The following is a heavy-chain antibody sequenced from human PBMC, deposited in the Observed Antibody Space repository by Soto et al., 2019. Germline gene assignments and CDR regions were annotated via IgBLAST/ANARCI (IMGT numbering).Heavy chain of an antibody. J-gene: IGHJ4*02. Sequence: GGSLRLSCAASGFTFSDHYMDWVRRAPGKGLEWVGRSRNKAKRYTTEYAASVKGRFTISRDDSKNSLYLQMNSLKTEDTAVYYCARVLPEMATTGKFDDWGQGTLVTVSS. CDR3: ARVLPEMATTGKFDD. V-gene: IGHV3-72*01. CDR1: GFTFSDHY. D-gene: IGHD1-1*01. CDR2: SRNKAKRYTT.